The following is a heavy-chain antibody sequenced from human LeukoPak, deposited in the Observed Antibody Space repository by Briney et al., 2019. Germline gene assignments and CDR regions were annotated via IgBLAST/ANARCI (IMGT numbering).Heavy chain of an antibody. D-gene: IGHD3-22*01. Sequence: GGSLRLSCAASGFTFSSYGMHWVRQAPGKGLEWVAVISYDGSNKYYADSVKGRFTISRDNSKNTLYLQMNSLRAEDTAVYYCAKDWDYYDSSGYYDYWGQGTPVTVSS. CDR1: GFTFSSYG. V-gene: IGHV3-30*18. CDR2: ISYDGSNK. J-gene: IGHJ4*02. CDR3: AKDWDYYDSSGYYDY.